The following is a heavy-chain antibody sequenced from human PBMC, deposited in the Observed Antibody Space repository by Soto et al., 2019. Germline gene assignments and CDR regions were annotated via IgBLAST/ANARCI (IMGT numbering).Heavy chain of an antibody. D-gene: IGHD3-22*01. CDR3: ASASDYYDSSGYNDY. CDR1: GFTFSSYA. Sequence: LRLSCAASGFTFSSYAMHWVRQAPGKGLEWVAVISYDGSNKYYADSVKGRFTISRDNSKNTLYLQMNSLRAEDTAVYYCASASDYYDSSGYNDYWGLGTLVTVSS. J-gene: IGHJ4*01. V-gene: IGHV3-30-3*01. CDR2: ISYDGSNK.